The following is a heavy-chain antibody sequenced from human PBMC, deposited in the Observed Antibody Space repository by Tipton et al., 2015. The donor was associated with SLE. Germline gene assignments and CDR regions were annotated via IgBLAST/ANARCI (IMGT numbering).Heavy chain of an antibody. CDR1: GVSITNYHSY. CDR2: IYFPGRT. V-gene: IGHV4-61*02. D-gene: IGHD6-13*01. Sequence: TLSLTCSVSGVSITNYHSYWDWFRQTAGKGLELIGRIYFPGRTYYNPSVTSRVTIALDTSKNEFSLEMTSVTTADTGVYYCARDFRAVAGRFFYYYMDVWGKGTTVTV. CDR3: ARDFRAVAGRFFYYYMDV. J-gene: IGHJ6*03.